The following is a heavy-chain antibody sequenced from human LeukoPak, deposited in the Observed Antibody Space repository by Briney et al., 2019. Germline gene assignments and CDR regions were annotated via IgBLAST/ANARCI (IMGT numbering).Heavy chain of an antibody. CDR3: ARLMRYYYDSSGWVAAFDI. D-gene: IGHD3-22*01. J-gene: IGHJ3*02. V-gene: IGHV4-61*05. Sequence: PSETLSLTCTVSGGSISSSSYYWGWVRQPPGKGLECIGYIYYSGSTNYNPSLKSRVTISVDTSKNQFSLKLSSVTAADTAVYYCARLMRYYYDSSGWVAAFDIWGQGTMVTVSS. CDR2: IYYSGST. CDR1: GGSISSSSYY.